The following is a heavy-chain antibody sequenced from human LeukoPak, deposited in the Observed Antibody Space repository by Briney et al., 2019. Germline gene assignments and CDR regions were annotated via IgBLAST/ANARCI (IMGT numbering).Heavy chain of an antibody. CDR2: ISYDGSNK. CDR1: GFTFSSYA. D-gene: IGHD3-9*01. J-gene: IGHJ4*02. V-gene: IGHV3-30-3*01. CDR3: ARDRLVINVGGYFDY. Sequence: PGGSLRLSCAASGFTFSSYAMHWVRQAPGKGLEWVAVISYDGSNKYYADSVKGRFTISRDNSKNTLYLQMNSLRAEDTAVYYCARDRLVINVGGYFDYWGQGTLVTVSS.